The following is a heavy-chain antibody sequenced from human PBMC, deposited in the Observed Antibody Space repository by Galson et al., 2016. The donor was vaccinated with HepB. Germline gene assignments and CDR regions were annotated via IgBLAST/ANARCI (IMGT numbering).Heavy chain of an antibody. CDR2: TSGDGST. J-gene: IGHJ6*02. CDR3: ARDPGFRNGMNV. Sequence: SLRLSCAASGFIVSNDYMNWVRQAPGKGLEWLSVTSGDGSTYYAESVRGRFTISRDNSKNSVFLQMNNLRAEDTAVYYCARDPGFRNGMNVWGQGTTVTVSS. CDR1: GFIVSNDY. V-gene: IGHV3-53*01.